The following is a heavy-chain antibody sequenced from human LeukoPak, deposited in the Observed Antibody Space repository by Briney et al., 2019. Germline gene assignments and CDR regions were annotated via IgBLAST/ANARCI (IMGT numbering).Heavy chain of an antibody. V-gene: IGHV4-30-4*08. J-gene: IGHJ5*02. CDR2: IYYSGST. Sequence: SQTLSLTCTVSGGSISSGDYYWSWIRQPPGKGLEWIGYIYYSGSTYYNPSLKSRVTISVDTSKTQFSLKLSSVTAADTAVYYCASADYGDYLLEPWGQGTLVTVSS. CDR3: ASADYGDYLLEP. D-gene: IGHD4-17*01. CDR1: GGSISSGDYY.